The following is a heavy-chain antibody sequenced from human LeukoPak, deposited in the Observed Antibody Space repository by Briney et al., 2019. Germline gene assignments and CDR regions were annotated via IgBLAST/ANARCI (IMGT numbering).Heavy chain of an antibody. CDR2: IYYSGST. CDR3: ARGGPALDAFDI. V-gene: IGHV4-30-4*01. CDR1: GGSISSGDYY. Sequence: SETLSLTCTVSGGSISSGDYYWSWIRQPPGKGLEWIGYIYYSGSTYYNPSLKSRVTISVDTSKNQFSLKLSSVTAADTAVYYCARGGPALDAFDIWGQGTMVTVSS. J-gene: IGHJ3*02.